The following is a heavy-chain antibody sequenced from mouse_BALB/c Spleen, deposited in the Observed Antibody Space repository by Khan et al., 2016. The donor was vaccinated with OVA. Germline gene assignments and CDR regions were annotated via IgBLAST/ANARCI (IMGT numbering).Heavy chain of an antibody. D-gene: IGHD2-14*01. V-gene: IGHV1-87*01. CDR2: IYPGDGDT. Sequence: QVQLKQSGAELARPGASVKLSCKSSGYTFTSYWMQWVKQRPGQALEWIGSIYPGDGDTRYSQKFKGKATLTADKSSSTAFMQLSSLASEDSAVYYCASYRYDYFDYWGKGSTLTVAS. CDR3: ASYRYDYFDY. CDR1: GYTFTSYW. J-gene: IGHJ2*01.